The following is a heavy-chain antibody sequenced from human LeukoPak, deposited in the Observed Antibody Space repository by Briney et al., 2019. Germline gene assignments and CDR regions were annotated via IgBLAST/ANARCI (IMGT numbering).Heavy chain of an antibody. D-gene: IGHD6-13*01. J-gene: IGHJ4*02. CDR2: IYPGDSDT. Sequence: KSGESLKISCKGSGYSFTSYWIAWVRQMPGKGLEWMGIIYPGDSDTRYSPSFQGQVTISADKSIRTAYLQWSSLKASDTALYYCARGKQQLVELDYWGQGTLVTVSS. CDR1: GYSFTSYW. CDR3: ARGKQQLVELDY. V-gene: IGHV5-51*01.